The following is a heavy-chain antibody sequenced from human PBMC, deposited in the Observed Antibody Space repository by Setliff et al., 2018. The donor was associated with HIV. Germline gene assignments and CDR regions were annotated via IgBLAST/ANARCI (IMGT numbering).Heavy chain of an antibody. CDR3: VRGAPRPAYYYYYYMDV. Sequence: SETLSLTCNVSGDSISGNSFFRGWIRQPPGKGLEWIGSMHYRGTTSYNPSPKSRVTIFVDTSKNQFSLKLSSVTATDTAVYYCVRGAPRPAYYYYYYMDVWGKGTTVTVSS. D-gene: IGHD6-6*01. CDR2: MHYRGTT. J-gene: IGHJ6*03. CDR1: GDSISGNSFF. V-gene: IGHV4-39*01.